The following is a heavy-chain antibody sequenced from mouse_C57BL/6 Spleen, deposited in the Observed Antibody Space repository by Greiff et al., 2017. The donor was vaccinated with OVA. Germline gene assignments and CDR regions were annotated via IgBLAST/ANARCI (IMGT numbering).Heavy chain of an antibody. CDR3: GRGGGGGFYYAMDY. V-gene: IGHV1-82*01. Sequence: QVQLQQSGPELVKPGASVKISCKASGYAFSSSWMNWVKQRPGKGLEWIGRIYPGDGDTNYNGKFKGKATLTADKSSSTAYMQLSSLTSEDSAVYFCGRGGGGGFYYAMDYWGQGTSVTVSS. J-gene: IGHJ4*01. CDR1: GYAFSSSW. CDR2: IYPGDGDT.